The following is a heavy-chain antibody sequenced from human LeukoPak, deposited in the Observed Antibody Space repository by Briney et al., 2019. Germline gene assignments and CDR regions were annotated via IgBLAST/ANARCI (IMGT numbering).Heavy chain of an antibody. V-gene: IGHV1-46*01. D-gene: IGHD1-26*01. CDR2: INPTGTTT. CDR1: GYTFINNW. J-gene: IGHJ4*02. CDR3: ARDSATFDY. Sequence: ASVKVSCKASGYTFINNWMHWVRQAPGQGLEWVGLINPTGTTTLYAQKFQGRVTLTRDMSTSTDYMELRSLRSEDTAVYYCARDSATFDYWGQGTLVTVSS.